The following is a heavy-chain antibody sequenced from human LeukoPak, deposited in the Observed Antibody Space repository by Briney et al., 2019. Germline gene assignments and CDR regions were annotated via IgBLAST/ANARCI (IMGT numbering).Heavy chain of an antibody. D-gene: IGHD2-8*01. Sequence: GGSLRLSCAASGFTFSSYSINWVRQAPGKGLEWVSSISSSSTYIYYADSVKGRFTISRDNAKDSLYLQMNSLRAEDTAVYYCARDQWFDIWGQGTMVTVSS. CDR1: GFTFSSYS. V-gene: IGHV3-21*01. CDR2: ISSSSTYI. CDR3: ARDQWFDI. J-gene: IGHJ3*02.